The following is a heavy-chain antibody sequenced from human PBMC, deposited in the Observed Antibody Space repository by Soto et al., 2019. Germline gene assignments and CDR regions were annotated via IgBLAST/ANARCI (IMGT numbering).Heavy chain of an antibody. CDR1: GFTFSSYA. V-gene: IGHV3-23*01. CDR3: AKGARTSGWSPAGDC. J-gene: IGHJ4*02. Sequence: EVQLLESGGGLIQPGGSLRLSCTASGFTFSSYAMSWVRQAPGKGLEWVSAISGSGGSTFYADSVKGRFTISRDNSKNTLYLQMNSLRAEDTAVYYCAKGARTSGWSPAGDCWGQGTLVTVSS. D-gene: IGHD6-19*01. CDR2: ISGSGGST.